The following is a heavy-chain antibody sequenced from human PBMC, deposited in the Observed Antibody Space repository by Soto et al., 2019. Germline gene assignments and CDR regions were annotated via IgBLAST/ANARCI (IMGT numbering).Heavy chain of an antibody. CDR3: ARWYYYDISGYYQTTYAFYI. D-gene: IGHD3-22*01. CDR1: GFTFSSYS. CDR2: ISSSSSYI. Sequence: GGSLRLSCAASGFTFSSYSMNWVRQAPGKGLEWVSSISSSSSYIYYADSVKGRFTISRDNAKNSLYLQMNSLRAEDTAVYYCARWYYYDISGYYQTTYAFYIWGQGTMVTVSS. V-gene: IGHV3-21*01. J-gene: IGHJ3*02.